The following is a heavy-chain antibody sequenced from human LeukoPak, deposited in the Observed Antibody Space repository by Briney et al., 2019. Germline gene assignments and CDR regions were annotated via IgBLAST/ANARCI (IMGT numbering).Heavy chain of an antibody. D-gene: IGHD4-17*01. CDR2: IYYSGST. J-gene: IGHJ4*02. CDR3: ARWKYVDYERTFDY. Sequence: SETLSLTCTVSGDSISSYYWSWFRHPPGKGREWIGYIYYSGSTKYNPSLKSRVTISVDTSKNQFSLKLTSATAADTAIYYCARWKYVDYERTFDYWGQGILVTVSS. V-gene: IGHV4-59*13. CDR1: GDSISSYY.